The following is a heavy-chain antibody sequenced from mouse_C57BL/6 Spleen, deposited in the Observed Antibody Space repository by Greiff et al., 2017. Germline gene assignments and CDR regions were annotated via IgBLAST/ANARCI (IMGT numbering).Heavy chain of an antibody. V-gene: IGHV1-26*01. Sequence: VQLQQSGPELVKPGASVKISCKASGYTFTDYYMNWVKQSHGTSLEWIGAINPNNGGTSYSPKFKGKATLTVDKSSSTAYMELRSRTSEDSAVYYCARIYGNYEAWFAYWGQGTLVTVSA. J-gene: IGHJ3*01. CDR3: ARIYGNYEAWFAY. CDR2: INPNNGGT. D-gene: IGHD2-1*01. CDR1: GYTFTDYY.